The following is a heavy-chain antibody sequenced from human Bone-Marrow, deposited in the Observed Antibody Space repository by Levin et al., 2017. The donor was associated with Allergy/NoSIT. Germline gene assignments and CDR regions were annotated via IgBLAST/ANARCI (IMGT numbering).Heavy chain of an antibody. CDR1: GFTFSSYW. Sequence: PGGSLRLSCAASGFTFSSYWMHWVRQAPGRGLMWVSRINTDGSITTYADSVKGRLTISRDNAKNTLYLQMNSLRAEDTAVYYCVRDLRGYSGDESVYWGQGTLVTVSS. CDR3: VRDLRGYSGDESVY. J-gene: IGHJ4*02. CDR2: INTDGSIT. D-gene: IGHD5-12*01. V-gene: IGHV3-74*01.